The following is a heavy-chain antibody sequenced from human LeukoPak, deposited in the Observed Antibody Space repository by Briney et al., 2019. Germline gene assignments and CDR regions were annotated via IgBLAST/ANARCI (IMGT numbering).Heavy chain of an antibody. CDR1: GGSISSGSYY. Sequence: SETLSLTCTVSGGSISSGSYYWSWIRQPAGKGLEWIGRIYTSGSTNYNPSLKSRVTISVDTSKNQFSLKLSSVTAADTAVYYCARDGYQLRDDAFDIWGQGTMVTVSS. CDR3: ARDGYQLRDDAFDI. CDR2: IYTSGST. J-gene: IGHJ3*02. V-gene: IGHV4-61*02. D-gene: IGHD2-2*01.